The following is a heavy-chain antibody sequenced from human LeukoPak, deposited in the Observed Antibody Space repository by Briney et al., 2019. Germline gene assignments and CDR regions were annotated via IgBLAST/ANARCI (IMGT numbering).Heavy chain of an antibody. CDR2: IKQAGSEK. V-gene: IGHV3-7*01. Sequence: PGGSLRLSCAASGFTFSSYRMSWVRQAPGKGVEWVAHIKQAGSEKYYVASVKGRFTISRDNAKNSLYLQINSLRSEDTAVYYCARDVGYYERWGQGTLVTVSS. D-gene: IGHD3-22*01. CDR3: ARDVGYYER. CDR1: GFTFSSYR. J-gene: IGHJ4*02.